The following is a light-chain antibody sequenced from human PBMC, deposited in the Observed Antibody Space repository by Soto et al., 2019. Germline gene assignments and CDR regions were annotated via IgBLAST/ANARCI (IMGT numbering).Light chain of an antibody. Sequence: QSVLTQSPSASASLGASVKLTCTLSSGHSSYAIAWHQQQPEKGPRYLMKLTSDGSHYKGGGIPDRFSGSSSGAERYLTISRLQSEDEADYYCQTWGTGIQVFGTGTKLTVL. CDR2: LTSDGSH. V-gene: IGLV4-69*01. J-gene: IGLJ1*01. CDR1: SGHSSYA. CDR3: QTWGTGIQV.